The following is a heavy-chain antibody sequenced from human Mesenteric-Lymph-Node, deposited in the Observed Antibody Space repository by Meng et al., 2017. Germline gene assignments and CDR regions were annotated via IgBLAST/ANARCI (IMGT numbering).Heavy chain of an antibody. D-gene: IGHD2-2*01. CDR1: GASISSGNC. Sequence: QGPAHGQVMRSGTLSLTFVVSGASISSGNCWNWVRQPPGKGLEWIGDIYHSVSTNYNPSLKSRVTISVDKSKNQFSLKLSSVTAADTAMYYCARRLIEYCSSTSCYSLDPWGQGTLVTVSS. CDR2: IYHSVST. CDR3: ARRLIEYCSSTSCYSLDP. J-gene: IGHJ5*02. V-gene: IGHV4-4*02.